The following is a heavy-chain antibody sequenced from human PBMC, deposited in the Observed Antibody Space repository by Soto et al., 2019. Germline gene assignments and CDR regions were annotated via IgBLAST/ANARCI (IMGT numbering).Heavy chain of an antibody. Sequence: AGGSLRLSCAASGFTFSDYYMTWIRQAPGKGLECISYMSNSDRTIYYADSVKGRFTISRDNAKNSLYLQMNSLRAEDTAVYYCARALGYYGSSGYYYEGPWFDPWGQGTLVTVSS. D-gene: IGHD3-22*01. CDR2: MSNSDRTI. V-gene: IGHV3-11*01. CDR1: GFTFSDYY. J-gene: IGHJ5*02. CDR3: ARALGYYGSSGYYYEGPWFDP.